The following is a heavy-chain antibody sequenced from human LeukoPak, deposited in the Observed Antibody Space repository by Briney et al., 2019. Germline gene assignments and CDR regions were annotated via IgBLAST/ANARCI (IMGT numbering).Heavy chain of an antibody. D-gene: IGHD5-18*01. Sequence: GASVKVSCKASGYTFTGYYMHWVRQAPGQGLEWMGWINPNSGGTNYAQKFQGRATMTRDTSISTAYMELSRLRSDDTAVYYCARGPGYSYGLWGANYYYYYMDVWGKGTTVTVSS. V-gene: IGHV1-2*02. CDR1: GYTFTGYY. J-gene: IGHJ6*03. CDR2: INPNSGGT. CDR3: ARGPGYSYGLWGANYYYYYMDV.